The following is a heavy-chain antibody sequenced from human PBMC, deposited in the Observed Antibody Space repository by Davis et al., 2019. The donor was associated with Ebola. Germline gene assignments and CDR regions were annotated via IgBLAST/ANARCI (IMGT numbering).Heavy chain of an antibody. V-gene: IGHV3-21*04. CDR3: ARDEGRTAVNP. CDR1: GFTFSIYT. Sequence: PGGSLRLSCAASGFTFSIYTMNWVRQAPEKGLEWVASISGNSNYIYYADSVKGRFTISRDNAKNSLYLQMNSLRAEDTAVYYCARDEGRTAVNPWGQGTLVTVSS. CDR2: ISGNSNYI. D-gene: IGHD6-19*01. J-gene: IGHJ5*02.